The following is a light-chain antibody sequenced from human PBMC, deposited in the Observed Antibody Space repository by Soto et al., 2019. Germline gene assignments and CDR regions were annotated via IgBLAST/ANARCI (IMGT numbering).Light chain of an antibody. J-gene: IGKJ4*01. CDR1: QSVSSS. Sequence: EIVLTQSPATLSLSPGERATLSCRASQSVSSSVAWYQHKPGQAPRLLIYDASARATGIPARFRGSASGTDFTLTITSLEPEDFAVYYCQQRSNWPAFGGGTKVEIK. CDR2: DAS. V-gene: IGKV3-11*01. CDR3: QQRSNWPA.